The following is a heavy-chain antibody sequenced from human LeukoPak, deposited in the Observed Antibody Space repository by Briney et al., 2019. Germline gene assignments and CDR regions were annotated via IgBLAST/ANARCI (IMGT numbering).Heavy chain of an antibody. J-gene: IGHJ4*02. CDR1: GFTFSNYA. V-gene: IGHV3-23*01. CDR2: ISVSGADT. CDR3: ASDY. Sequence: PGGSLRLSCAASGFTFSNYAMTWVRQAPGKGLEWVSTISVSGADTFYADSVKGRFTISRDNSKNTLFLQMNSPTVDDTAVYYCASDYWGQGTLVTVSS.